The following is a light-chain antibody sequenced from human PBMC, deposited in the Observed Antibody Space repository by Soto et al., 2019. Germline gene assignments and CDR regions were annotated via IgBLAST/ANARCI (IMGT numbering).Light chain of an antibody. Sequence: ALTQPASVSGSPGQSITISCTGTSSDVGVYNYVSWYQQHPGKAPKLMIYEVSDRPSGVSNRFSGSKSGNTASLTISGLQAEDEADYYCSSYTSSGTYVFGTGTKLTVL. CDR3: SSYTSSGTYV. V-gene: IGLV2-14*01. J-gene: IGLJ1*01. CDR2: EVS. CDR1: SSDVGVYNY.